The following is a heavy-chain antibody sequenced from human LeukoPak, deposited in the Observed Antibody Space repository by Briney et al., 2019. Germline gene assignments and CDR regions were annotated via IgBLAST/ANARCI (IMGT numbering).Heavy chain of an antibody. V-gene: IGHV3-15*01. CDR3: TTDDYYDSSGYYADFDY. D-gene: IGHD3-22*01. CDR2: IKSKTDGGTT. Sequence: GGSLRLSCAASGFTFSNAWMSWVRQAPGKGLEWVGRIKSKTDGGTTDYAAPVKGRFTISRDDSKNTLYLQMNSLKTEDTAVYYCTTDDYYDSSGYYADFDYWGQGTLVTVSS. CDR1: GFTFSNAW. J-gene: IGHJ4*02.